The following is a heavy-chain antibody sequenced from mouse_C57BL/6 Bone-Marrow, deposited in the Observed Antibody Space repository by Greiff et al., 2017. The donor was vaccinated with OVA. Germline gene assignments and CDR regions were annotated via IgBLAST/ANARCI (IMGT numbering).Heavy chain of an antibody. CDR3: AKPYGSSQAWFAY. V-gene: IGHV1-81*01. D-gene: IGHD1-1*01. CDR2: IYPRSGNT. CDR1: GYTFTSYG. Sequence: VQLQQSGAELARPGASVKLSCKASGYTFTSYGISWVKQRTGQGLEWIGEIYPRSGNTYYNEKFKGKATLTADKSSRTAYMELRSLTSEDSAVYFWAKPYGSSQAWFAYWGQGTLVTVSA. J-gene: IGHJ3*01.